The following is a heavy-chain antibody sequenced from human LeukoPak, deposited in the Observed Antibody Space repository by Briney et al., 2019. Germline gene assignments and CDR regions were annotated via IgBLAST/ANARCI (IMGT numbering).Heavy chain of an antibody. CDR3: ARLRTVVGATTALGY. J-gene: IGHJ4*02. CDR1: VYTFTSNG. V-gene: IGHV1-8*03. Sequence: ASVKVPCKASVYTFTSNGINWVRQATGQGLEWMGWMDPNSGNTGYAQTFQGRVTITSNTSISTAYMELSSLRSEDTAVYYCARLRTVVGATTALGYWGQGTLVTVSS. CDR2: MDPNSGNT. D-gene: IGHD1-26*01.